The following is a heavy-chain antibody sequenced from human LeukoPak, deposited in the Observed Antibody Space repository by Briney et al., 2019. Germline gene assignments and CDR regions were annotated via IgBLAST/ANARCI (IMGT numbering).Heavy chain of an antibody. Sequence: GGSLRLSCAASGFTFDDYGMSWVRQAPGKGLEWVSGINWNGGSTGYADSVKGRFTISRDNAKNSLYLQMNSLRAEDTAVYYCASGSYYSAFDIWGQGTMVTVSS. J-gene: IGHJ3*02. CDR1: GFTFDDYG. V-gene: IGHV3-20*04. D-gene: IGHD1-26*01. CDR3: ASGSYYSAFDI. CDR2: INWNGGST.